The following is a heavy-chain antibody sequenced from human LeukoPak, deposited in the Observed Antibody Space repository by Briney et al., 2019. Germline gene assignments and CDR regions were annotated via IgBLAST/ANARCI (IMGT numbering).Heavy chain of an antibody. D-gene: IGHD3-10*01. Sequence: GGSLRLSCAASGFTFSNYAMSWVRQAPGKGLEWVSSIGGSGDSTYYADSVKGRFTISRDNSKNTLYLQVNSLRAEDTAIYYCANVAFYYGSGTYVWGQGTLVTVSS. J-gene: IGHJ4*02. V-gene: IGHV3-23*01. CDR2: IGGSGDST. CDR1: GFTFSNYA. CDR3: ANVAFYYGSGTYV.